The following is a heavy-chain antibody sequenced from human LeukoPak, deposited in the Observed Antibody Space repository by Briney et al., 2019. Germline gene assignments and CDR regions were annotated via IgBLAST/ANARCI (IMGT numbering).Heavy chain of an antibody. CDR1: GFTFSNCA. D-gene: IGHD5-24*01. CDR2: LSASGRST. Sequence: GGSLRLSCAASGFTFSNCAMSWVRQAPGKGLEWVSGLSASGRSTYYADSVKGRFTISRDNSRNTLYLQVNSLRAEDTAVYYCAREIRDGYNFHSHYYYYYYMDVWGKGTTVTISS. CDR3: AREIRDGYNFHSHYYYYYYMDV. V-gene: IGHV3-23*01. J-gene: IGHJ6*03.